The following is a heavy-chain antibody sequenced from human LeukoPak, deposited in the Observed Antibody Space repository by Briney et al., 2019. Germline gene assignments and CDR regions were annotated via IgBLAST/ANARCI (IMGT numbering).Heavy chain of an antibody. CDR3: ARDPGLLWFGELFFYFDY. D-gene: IGHD3-10*01. Sequence: GGSLRLFCAASGFIFSSYAMSWVRQPPGKGLEWISAISGSGGSTYYADSVKGRFTISRDNSKNTLYLQMNSRRAEDTAVYYCARDPGLLWFGELFFYFDYWGQGTLVTVSS. J-gene: IGHJ4*02. CDR2: ISGSGGST. V-gene: IGHV3-23*01. CDR1: GFIFSSYA.